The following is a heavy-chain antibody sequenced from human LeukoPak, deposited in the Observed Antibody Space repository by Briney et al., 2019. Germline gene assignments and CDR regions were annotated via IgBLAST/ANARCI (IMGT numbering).Heavy chain of an antibody. CDR1: EFTFSSYG. CDR2: ISYDGSNK. Sequence: GGSLRLSCAASEFTFSSYGMHWVRQAPGKGLEWVAVISYDGSNKYYADSVKGRFTISRDNSENTLYLQMNSLRAEDTAVYYCAKDRRYCSGGSCIFYYYGMDVWGQGTTVTVSS. J-gene: IGHJ6*02. D-gene: IGHD2-15*01. CDR3: AKDRRYCSGGSCIFYYYGMDV. V-gene: IGHV3-30*18.